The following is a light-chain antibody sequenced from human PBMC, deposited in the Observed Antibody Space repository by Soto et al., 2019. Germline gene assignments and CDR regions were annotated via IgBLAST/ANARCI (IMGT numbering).Light chain of an antibody. CDR3: QQTYTTPEIT. Sequence: DIQMTQSPSSLSASVGDRVTITCRASQSISSYLNWYQLKPGKAPNLLMYGASYLKSGVXXRLNGSGHGTDFTLTISSMQPEDFAIYYCQQTYTTPEITFGQGTRLEIK. CDR1: QSISSY. J-gene: IGKJ5*01. CDR2: GAS. V-gene: IGKV1-39*01.